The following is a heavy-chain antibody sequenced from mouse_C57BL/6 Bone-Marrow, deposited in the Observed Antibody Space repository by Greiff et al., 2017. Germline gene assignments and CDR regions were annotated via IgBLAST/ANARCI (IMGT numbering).Heavy chain of an antibody. J-gene: IGHJ3*01. Sequence: VQLQQSGAELARPGASVKLSCKASGYTFTSYGISWVKQRTGQGLEWIGEIYPRSGNTYYNEKFKGKATLTADKSSSTAYMELRSLTSEDSAVYFCAPFDCDYFAYWGQGTLVTVSA. CDR1: GYTFTSYG. CDR3: APFDCDYFAY. D-gene: IGHD2-13*01. CDR2: IYPRSGNT. V-gene: IGHV1-81*01.